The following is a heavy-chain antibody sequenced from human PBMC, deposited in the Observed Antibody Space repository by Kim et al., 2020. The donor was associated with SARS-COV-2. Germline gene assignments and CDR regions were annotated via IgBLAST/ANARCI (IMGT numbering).Heavy chain of an antibody. CDR1: GFTFNIYR. J-gene: IGHJ6*03. CDR2: ISDGEGST. CDR3: ARDRGIVGGYCYFYV. V-gene: IGHV3-74*01. D-gene: IGHD1-26*01. Sequence: GGSLRLSCAASGFTFNIYRMHWVRQAPGKGLVWVARISDGEGSTDYADSVRGRFTVSRDNAKKTVYLQMNSLTAEDTGVYYCARDRGIVGGYCYFYV.